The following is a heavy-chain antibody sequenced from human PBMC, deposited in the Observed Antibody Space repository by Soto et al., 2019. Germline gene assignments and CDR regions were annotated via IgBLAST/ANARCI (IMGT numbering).Heavy chain of an antibody. CDR3: ARGYCSSTICYIWDNWFDP. CDR1: GDSIRNRDYY. CDR2: RYDDAST. Sequence: PSETLSLTCTVSGDSIRNRDYYWAWIRQPPGKGLEWIGSRYDDASTYYNPSLKSRVTIFVDTSKNRLSLRVTSVTAADTAVYYCARGYCSSTICYIWDNWFDPWGKGTLVTVSS. J-gene: IGHJ5*02. D-gene: IGHD2-2*02. V-gene: IGHV4-39*01.